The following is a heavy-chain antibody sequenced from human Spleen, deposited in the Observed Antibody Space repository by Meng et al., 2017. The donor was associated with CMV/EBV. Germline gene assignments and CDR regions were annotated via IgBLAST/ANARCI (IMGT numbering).Heavy chain of an antibody. D-gene: IGHD2-2*01. J-gene: IGHJ4*02. Sequence: ASVKVSCKTSGYTFTSYGITWVRQAPGQGLEWMGTFDHEDGETIYAQKFQGRVTMTEDTSTDTAYMVLSSLRSEDTAVYYCATGGHCGSTTCYDARIFASWGQGTLVTVSS. CDR3: ATGGHCGSTTCYDARIFAS. V-gene: IGHV1-24*01. CDR2: FDHEDGET. CDR1: GYTFTSYG.